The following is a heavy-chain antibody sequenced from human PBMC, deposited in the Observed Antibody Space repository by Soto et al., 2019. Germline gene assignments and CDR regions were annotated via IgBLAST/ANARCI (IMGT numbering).Heavy chain of an antibody. CDR1: GGSISGGGRY. V-gene: IGHV4-31*03. J-gene: IGHJ4*02. Sequence: QVQLQESGPGLVKPSQALSLICTVSGGSISGGGRYWSWIRQHPGKGLEWIGYIYYTGTTSYNPSLRGRLTISVVSSRNQFSLRLSSVTAADTAVYYCAREDETSNYFDYWGQGTLVTVSS. CDR2: IYYTGTT. CDR3: AREDETSNYFDY. D-gene: IGHD2-2*01.